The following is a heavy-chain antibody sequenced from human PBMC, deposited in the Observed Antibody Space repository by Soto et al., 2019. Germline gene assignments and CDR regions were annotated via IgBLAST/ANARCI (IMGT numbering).Heavy chain of an antibody. D-gene: IGHD2-2*01. V-gene: IGHV3-33*01. CDR1: GFTFSSYG. CDR2: IWSDGNNK. Sequence: GGSLRLSCAASGFTFSSYGMHWVRQAPGKGLEWVAVIWSDGNNKYYADSVKGRFTISRDNSKNTLYLQMNSLRAEDTALYFCSRGGYCSSTSCRYYYYYGMDVWGQGTTVTVSS. CDR3: SRGGYCSSTSCRYYYYYGMDV. J-gene: IGHJ6*02.